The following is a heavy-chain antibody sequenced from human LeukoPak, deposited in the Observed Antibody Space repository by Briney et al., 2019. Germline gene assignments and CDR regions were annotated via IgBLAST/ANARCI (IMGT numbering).Heavy chain of an antibody. CDR3: ARGDYDILTGYSA. CDR1: GYSFTSYW. Sequence: GESLKISCKGSGYSFTSYWIAWVRQMPGKGLEWMGIIYPGDSDTRYSPSFQGQVTISADKSISTAYLQWSSLEASDTAMYYCARGDYDILTGYSAWGQGTLVTVSS. V-gene: IGHV5-51*01. CDR2: IYPGDSDT. D-gene: IGHD3-9*01. J-gene: IGHJ5*02.